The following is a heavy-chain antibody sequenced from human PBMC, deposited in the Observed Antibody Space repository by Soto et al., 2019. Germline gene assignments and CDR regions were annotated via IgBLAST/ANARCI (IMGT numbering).Heavy chain of an antibody. CDR3: ARDDLTSSSSPPFDY. CDR1: GFTFSSYW. J-gene: IGHJ4*02. Sequence: LRLSCAASGFTFSSYWMSWVRQSPGKGLEWVANIKQDGSEKYYVDSVKGRFTISRDNAKNSLYLQMNSLRAEDTAVYYCARDDLTSSSSPPFDYWGQGTLVTVSS. V-gene: IGHV3-7*03. CDR2: IKQDGSEK. D-gene: IGHD6-6*01.